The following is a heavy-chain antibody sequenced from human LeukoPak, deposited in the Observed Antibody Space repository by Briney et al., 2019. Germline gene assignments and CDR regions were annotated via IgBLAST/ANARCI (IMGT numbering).Heavy chain of an antibody. CDR1: GFTFSDYY. Sequence: GGSLRLSCAASGFTFSDYYVSWIRQAPGKGLEWVSVIYGDGSTYYADSVKGRFTISRDSSKNTVYLQMNSLRGEDTAVYYCARQKDGYWGQGTLVTVSS. CDR3: ARQKDGY. CDR2: IYGDGST. V-gene: IGHV3-66*04. J-gene: IGHJ4*02.